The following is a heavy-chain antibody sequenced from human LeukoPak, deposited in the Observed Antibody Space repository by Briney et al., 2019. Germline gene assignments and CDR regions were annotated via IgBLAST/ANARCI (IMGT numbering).Heavy chain of an antibody. Sequence: ASVKVSCKASGYTFTGYYMHWVRQAPGQGLEWMGWINPDSGGTDYAQKFQGRVTMTRDTSINTAFMELSRLRSDDTAVYYCASTKITYGYDFWSAYGFDPWGQGTLVTVSS. CDR1: GYTFTGYY. CDR3: ASTKITYGYDFWSAYGFDP. CDR2: INPDSGGT. D-gene: IGHD3-3*01. J-gene: IGHJ5*02. V-gene: IGHV1-2*02.